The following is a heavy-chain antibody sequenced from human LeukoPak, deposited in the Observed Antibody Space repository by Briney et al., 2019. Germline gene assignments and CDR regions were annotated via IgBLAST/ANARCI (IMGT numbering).Heavy chain of an antibody. V-gene: IGHV1-69*01. Sequence: KVSCKASGGTFSSYAISWVRQAPGQGLEWMGGIIPIFGAANYAQKFQGRVTITADEYTSTAYMELSSLRSEDTAVYYCARAPDYYDSSGYFDYWGQGTLVTVSS. CDR1: GGTFSSYA. CDR3: ARAPDYYDSSGYFDY. J-gene: IGHJ4*02. D-gene: IGHD3-22*01. CDR2: IIPIFGAA.